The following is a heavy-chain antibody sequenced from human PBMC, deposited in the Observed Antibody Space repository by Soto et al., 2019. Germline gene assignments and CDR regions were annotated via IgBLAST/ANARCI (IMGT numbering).Heavy chain of an antibody. CDR2: ISGSGGST. D-gene: IGHD2-2*01. V-gene: IGHV3-23*01. Sequence: GGSLRLSCAASGFTLSSYAMSWVRQAPGKGLEWVSAISGSGGSTYYADSVKGRLTISRDNSKNTLYLQMNSLRAEDTAVYYCAKKGEIVVVPAAMVYFQHWGQGTLVTVSS. J-gene: IGHJ1*01. CDR1: GFTLSSYA. CDR3: AKKGEIVVVPAAMVYFQH.